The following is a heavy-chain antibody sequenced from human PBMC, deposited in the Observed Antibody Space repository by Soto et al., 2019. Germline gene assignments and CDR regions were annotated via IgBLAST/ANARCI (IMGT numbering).Heavy chain of an antibody. D-gene: IGHD3-22*01. V-gene: IGHV2-26*01. Sequence: QVTLKESGPVLVKPTETLTLTCTVSGFSLRNARMGVSWIRQPPGKGLEWLAHILSSDEKSYNTSLKGRLTLSKDTSKSQVVLVMTDMDPVDTATYFCARMLAVNYYCYYVDVWCEGTTVTVSS. CDR2: ILSSDEK. CDR3: ARMLAVNYYCYYVDV. CDR1: GFSLRNARMG. J-gene: IGHJ6*03.